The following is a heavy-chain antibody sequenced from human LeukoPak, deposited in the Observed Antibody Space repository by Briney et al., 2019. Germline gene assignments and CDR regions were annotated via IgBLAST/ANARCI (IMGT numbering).Heavy chain of an antibody. CDR2: INHSGST. V-gene: IGHV4-34*01. CDR3: ARRRVRQQLSTNWFDP. J-gene: IGHJ5*02. D-gene: IGHD6-13*01. Sequence: PSETLSLTCAVYGGSFSGYYWSWIHQPPGKGLEWIGEINHSGSTNYNPSLKSRVTISVDTSKNQFSLKLSSVTAADTAVYYCARRRVRQQLSTNWFDPWGQGTLVTVSS. CDR1: GGSFSGYY.